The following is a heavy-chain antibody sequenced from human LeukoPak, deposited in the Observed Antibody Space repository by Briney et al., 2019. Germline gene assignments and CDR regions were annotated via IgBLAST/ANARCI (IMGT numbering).Heavy chain of an antibody. J-gene: IGHJ4*02. Sequence: GESLKISCQASGYNFASYWSAWMRQMPGKGLERMGIIYPGDSDTRYSPSFEGQVTISADKSISTSYLQWSSRKASDTAMYYYATYADHYHFDNWGQGPLVTVSS. V-gene: IGHV5-51*01. CDR3: ATYADHYHFDN. CDR2: IYPGDSDT. CDR1: GYNFASYW. D-gene: IGHD4-17*01.